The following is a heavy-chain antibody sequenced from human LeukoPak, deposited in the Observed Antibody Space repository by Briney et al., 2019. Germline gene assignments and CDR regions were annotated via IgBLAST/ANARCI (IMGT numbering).Heavy chain of an antibody. CDR2: IYYSGSA. J-gene: IGHJ5*02. CDR3: ARQSTIAAARIDP. CDR1: GGSFSGYY. V-gene: IGHV4-34*01. Sequence: SETLPLTCAVYGGSFSGYYWGWIRQPPGRGLEWIANIYYSGSAYYSPSLKSRVTVSIDTSKNQFSLKLNSVTAADTAVYYCARQSTIAAARIDPRGQGTLVTVSS. D-gene: IGHD6-25*01.